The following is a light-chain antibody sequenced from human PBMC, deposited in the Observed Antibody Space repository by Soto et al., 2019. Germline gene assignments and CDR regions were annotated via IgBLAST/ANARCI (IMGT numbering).Light chain of an antibody. Sequence: QAVVTQPPSVSGAPGQRVTISCTGSSSNIGAGYDVHWYQQLPGTAPKLLIYGNSNRPSAVPDRFSGSKSGTSASLAITGLQAEDEADYYCQSYDSSLTGGVFGGVTKLPVL. CDR2: GNS. V-gene: IGLV1-40*01. J-gene: IGLJ3*02. CDR3: QSYDSSLTGGV. CDR1: SSNIGAGYD.